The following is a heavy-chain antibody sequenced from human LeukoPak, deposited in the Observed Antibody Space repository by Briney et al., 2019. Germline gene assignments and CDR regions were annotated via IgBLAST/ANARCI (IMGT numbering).Heavy chain of an antibody. CDR1: GFTFSSYA. D-gene: IGHD2-15*01. CDR2: ISYDGSNK. Sequence: GGSLRLSCAASGFTFSSYAMHWVRQAPGKGLEWVAVISYDGSNKYYADSVKGRFTISRDNSKNTLYLQMNSLRAEDTAVYYCARDRRDIVVVVAASGDAFDIWGQGTMVTVSS. V-gene: IGHV3-30-3*01. CDR3: ARDRRDIVVVVAASGDAFDI. J-gene: IGHJ3*02.